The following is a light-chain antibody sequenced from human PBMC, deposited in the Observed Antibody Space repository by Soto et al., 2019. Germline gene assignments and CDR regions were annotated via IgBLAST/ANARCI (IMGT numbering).Light chain of an antibody. J-gene: IGKJ1*01. CDR3: QQYTSYLWT. V-gene: IGKV1-5*01. CDR2: DAS. Sequence: DIPMTQSPSTLSASVGDRVTITCRASESIGSWLAWYQQKPGKAPKFLIYDASTLERGVPARFRGSGFGTEFTLTISSLQPDDFATYYCQQYTSYLWTFGQGTKVEIK. CDR1: ESIGSW.